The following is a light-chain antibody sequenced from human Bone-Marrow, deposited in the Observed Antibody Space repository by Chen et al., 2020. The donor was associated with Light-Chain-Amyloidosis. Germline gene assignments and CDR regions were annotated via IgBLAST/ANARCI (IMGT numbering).Light chain of an antibody. V-gene: IGLV3-25*03. CDR3: QSADSSGTYDVI. J-gene: IGLJ2*01. CDR2: RDN. CDR1: DLPTKY. Sequence: SYELTQTPSVSVSPGQTARITCSGDDLPTKYAYWYQQKPGQAPVLVINRDNERPSWISERFSGSSSGTTATLTISGVQAEDEADYHCQSADSSGTYDVIFGAGTKLTVL.